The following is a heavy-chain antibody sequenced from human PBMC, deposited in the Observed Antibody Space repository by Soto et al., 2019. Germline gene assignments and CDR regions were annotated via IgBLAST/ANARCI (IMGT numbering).Heavy chain of an antibody. V-gene: IGHV1-69*13. D-gene: IGHD3-22*01. CDR2: IIPIFGTA. J-gene: IGHJ6*02. CDR3: ARGDSSGYYRFLRDYYDGMDV. CDR1: GGTFSSYA. Sequence: SVKVSCKASGGTFSSYAISWVRQAPGQGLEWMGGIIPIFGTANYAQKFQGRVTITADESTSTAYMELSSLRSEDTAVYYCARGDSSGYYRFLRDYYDGMDVWGQGTTVTVSS.